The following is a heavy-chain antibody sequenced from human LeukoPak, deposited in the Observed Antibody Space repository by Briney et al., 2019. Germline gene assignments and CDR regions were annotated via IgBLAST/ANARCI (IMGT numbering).Heavy chain of an antibody. CDR2: MNPNSGNT. J-gene: IGHJ6*02. D-gene: IGHD3-3*01. CDR3: AREYFLDYDFWSGTSKFYYYYGMDV. CDR1: GYTFTSYD. V-gene: IGHV1-8*01. Sequence: ASVKVSCKASGYTFTSYDINWVRQATGQGLEWMGWMNPNSGNTGYAQKFQGRVTMTRNTSISTAYMELSSLRSEDTAVYYCAREYFLDYDFWSGTSKFYYYYGMDVWGQGTTVTVSS.